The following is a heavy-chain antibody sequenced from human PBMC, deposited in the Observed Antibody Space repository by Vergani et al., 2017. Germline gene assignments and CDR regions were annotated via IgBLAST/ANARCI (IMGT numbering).Heavy chain of an antibody. D-gene: IGHD2-2*01. V-gene: IGHV3-48*01. CDR3: ARGQPGYQALSSNWFDH. Sequence: EVQLVESGGGLVQPGGSLRLSCVTSGFTFSSYSMKWVRQAPGKGVEWVSYISSSSSTIYYADSVRGRFTISRDSGENSMYLQMNSLRVEDTAVYYCARGQPGYQALSSNWFDHWGQGTLVTVSS. J-gene: IGHJ5*02. CDR2: ISSSSSTI. CDR1: GFTFSSYS.